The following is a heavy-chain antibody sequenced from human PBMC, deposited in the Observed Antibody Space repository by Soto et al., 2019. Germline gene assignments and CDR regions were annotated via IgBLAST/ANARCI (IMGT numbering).Heavy chain of an antibody. J-gene: IGHJ5*02. D-gene: IGHD6-6*01. V-gene: IGHV1-46*03. CDR2: INPSGGST. Sequence: ASVKVSWKASGYTFTSYYMHWVRQAPGQGLEWMGIINPSGGSTSYAQKFQGRVTMTRDTSTSTVYMELSSLRSEDTAVYYCARGLTTRPMALYRSSRFDPWGQGTLVTVSS. CDR1: GYTFTSYY. CDR3: ARGLTTRPMALYRSSRFDP.